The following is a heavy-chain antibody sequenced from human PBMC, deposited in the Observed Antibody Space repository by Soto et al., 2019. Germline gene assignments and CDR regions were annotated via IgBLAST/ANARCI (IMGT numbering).Heavy chain of an antibody. CDR2: IYYSGST. Sequence: QLQLQESGPGLVKPSETLSLTCTVSGGSISSSSYYWGWIRQPPGKGLEWIGSIYYSGSTYYNPSLKSRVTISVDTSKNQFSLKLSSVTAADTSVYYCARQYGAPDAFDIWGQGTMVTVSS. V-gene: IGHV4-39*01. D-gene: IGHD4-17*01. CDR3: ARQYGAPDAFDI. J-gene: IGHJ3*02. CDR1: GGSISSSSYY.